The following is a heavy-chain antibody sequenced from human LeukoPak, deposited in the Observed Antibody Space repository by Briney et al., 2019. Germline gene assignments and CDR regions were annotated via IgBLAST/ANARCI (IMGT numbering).Heavy chain of an antibody. V-gene: IGHV4-61*01. CDR2: IYYSGST. CDR3: ARDGNYYGSGATWFDP. J-gene: IGHJ5*02. CDR1: GGSISSSSYY. Sequence: PSETLSLTCTVSGGSISSSSYYWGWIRQPPGKGLEWIGYIYYSGSTNYNPSLKSRVTISVDTSKNQFSLKLSSVTAADTAVYYCARDGNYYGSGATWFDPWGQGTLVTVSS. D-gene: IGHD3-10*01.